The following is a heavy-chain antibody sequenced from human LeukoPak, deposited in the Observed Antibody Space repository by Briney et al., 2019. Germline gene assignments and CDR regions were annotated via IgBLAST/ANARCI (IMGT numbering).Heavy chain of an antibody. CDR1: GYTFTGYY. V-gene: IGHV1-2*02. CDR3: ARSEIVVVPAADFDY. J-gene: IGHJ4*02. D-gene: IGHD2-2*01. CDR2: INPNSGGT. Sequence: ASVKVSCKASGYTFTGYYMHWVRQAPGQGLEWMEWINPNSGGTNYAQKFQGRVTMTRDTSISTAYMELSRLRSDDTAVYYCARSEIVVVPAADFDYWGQGTLVTVSS.